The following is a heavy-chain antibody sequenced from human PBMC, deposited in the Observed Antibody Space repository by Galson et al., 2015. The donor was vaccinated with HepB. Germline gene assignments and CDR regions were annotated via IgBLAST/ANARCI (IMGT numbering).Heavy chain of an antibody. J-gene: IGHJ5*02. Sequence: SETLSLTCSASGDSITSDSHYWGWVRQPPGKGLEWIGSVFYTGNTYYNPSLKSRVTISVDLSKNEISLRLISVSAADTAVYYCARLSGKLTPSGYCTSSSCHIDTWGQGTLVAVSS. CDR3: ARLSGKLTPSGYCTSSSCHIDT. CDR2: VFYTGNT. CDR1: GDSITSDSHY. V-gene: IGHV4-39*01. D-gene: IGHD2-8*01.